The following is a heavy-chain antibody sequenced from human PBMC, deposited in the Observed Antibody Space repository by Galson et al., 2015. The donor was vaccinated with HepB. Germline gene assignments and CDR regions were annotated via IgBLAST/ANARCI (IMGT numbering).Heavy chain of an antibody. CDR1: GFTFSDYY. CDR2: IGASSTST. D-gene: IGHD5-24*01. V-gene: IGHV3-11*06. Sequence: SLRLSCAASGFTFSDYYMSWIRQAPGKGLEWISYIGASSTSTTYADSVKGRFTISRDNAKNSLFLQMNSLRAEDTAVYYCARVNLGDGYNSYGYFDLRGRGTLVTVSS. J-gene: IGHJ2*01. CDR3: ARVNLGDGYNSYGYFDL.